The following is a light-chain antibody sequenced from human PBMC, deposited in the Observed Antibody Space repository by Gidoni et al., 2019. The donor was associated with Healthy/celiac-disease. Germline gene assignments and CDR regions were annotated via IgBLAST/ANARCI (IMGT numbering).Light chain of an antibody. V-gene: IGLV1-36*01. Sequence: QSVLTQPPSVSEAPRQRVTISCSGSSSNIGNNAVNWYQQLTGKAPKLLIYHDDLLPSGVSDLCSGSKSGTSASLAISGLQSEDEADYYCAAWDDSLNGKVFGGGTKLTVL. CDR2: HDD. CDR3: AAWDDSLNGKV. CDR1: SSNIGNNA. J-gene: IGLJ2*01.